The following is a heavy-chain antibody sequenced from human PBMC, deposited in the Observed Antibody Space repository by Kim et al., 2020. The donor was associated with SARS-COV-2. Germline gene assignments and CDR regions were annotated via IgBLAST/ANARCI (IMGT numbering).Heavy chain of an antibody. CDR2: ISSSSSYI. D-gene: IGHD5-18*01. CDR3: ARDTGLVTAHYFDY. V-gene: IGHV3-21*01. Sequence: GGSLRLSCAASGFTFSSYSMNWVRQAPGKGLEWVSSISSSSSYIYYADSVKGRFTISRDNAKNSLYLQMNSLRAEDTAVYYCARDTGLVTAHYFDYWGQGTLVTVSS. J-gene: IGHJ4*02. CDR1: GFTFSSYS.